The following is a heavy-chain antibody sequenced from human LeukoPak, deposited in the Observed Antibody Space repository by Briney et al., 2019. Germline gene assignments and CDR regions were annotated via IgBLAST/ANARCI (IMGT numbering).Heavy chain of an antibody. CDR2: ISSSGSTI. V-gene: IGHV3-11*04. CDR1: GFTFSDYY. J-gene: IGHJ1*01. D-gene: IGHD5-12*01. Sequence: GGSLRLSCAASGFTFSDYYMSWIRQAPGKGLEWVSYISSSGSTIYYADSVKGRFTISKDIPKNSLYLQMNNLRTEDTAVYYCVKDRGGYVKYRTFESWGQGTLVTVSS. CDR3: VKDRGGYVKYRTFES.